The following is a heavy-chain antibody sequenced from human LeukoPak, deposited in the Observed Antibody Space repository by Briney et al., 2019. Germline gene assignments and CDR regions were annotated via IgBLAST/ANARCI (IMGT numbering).Heavy chain of an antibody. Sequence: KTSETLSLTCTVSGGSISSYYWSWIRQPAGKGLEWIGRIYTSGSTNYNPSLKSRVTISVDTSKNQFSLKLSSVTAADTAVYYCARGLTTVTTVDYWGLGTLVTVSS. CDR1: GGSISSYY. D-gene: IGHD4-17*01. CDR3: ARGLTTVTTVDY. J-gene: IGHJ4*02. CDR2: IYTSGST. V-gene: IGHV4-4*07.